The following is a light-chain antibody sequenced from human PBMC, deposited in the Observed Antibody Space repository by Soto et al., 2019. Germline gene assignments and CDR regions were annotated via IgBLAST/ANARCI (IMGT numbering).Light chain of an antibody. Sequence: QSALTQPASVSGSPGQSITISCTGTSSDVGGYKYVSWYQQHPGKAPKLMIYEVSNRPSGVSNRFSGSESGNTAFLTISGLQAEDEADYYCSSYTSSTTPVYVFGTGTKVTVL. CDR2: EVS. CDR1: SSDVGGYKY. CDR3: SSYTSSTTPVYV. V-gene: IGLV2-14*01. J-gene: IGLJ1*01.